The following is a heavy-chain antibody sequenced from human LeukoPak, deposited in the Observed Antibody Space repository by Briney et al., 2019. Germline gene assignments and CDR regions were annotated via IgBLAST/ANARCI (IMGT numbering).Heavy chain of an antibody. D-gene: IGHD2-21*02. CDR1: GFTFSSYS. CDR3: ARAPCGGDCYSVLDP. J-gene: IGHJ5*02. Sequence: PGGSLRLSCTVSGFTFSSYSMHWVRQTPGKGLQWVSYISSTSYTIYYAGSVRGRFTISRDNAKSSLYLQMNSLRAEDTGVYFCARAPCGGDCYSVLDPWGQGTLVTVSS. V-gene: IGHV3-48*04. CDR2: ISSTSYTI.